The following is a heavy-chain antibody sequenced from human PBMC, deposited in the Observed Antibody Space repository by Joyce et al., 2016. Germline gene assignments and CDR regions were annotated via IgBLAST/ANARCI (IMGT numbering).Heavy chain of an antibody. D-gene: IGHD6-19*01. Sequence: EVQLLESGGGVVQPGGSLRLSCVASGFTFRSHAMSWVRQAPGKGLECVSHISGSGGTRDYADSVKGRFTISRDNSKNTLYLQMDSLRGEDTAVYYCAKAPSRGTDGIWGQGILVTVSS. CDR1: GFTFRSHA. V-gene: IGHV3-23*01. J-gene: IGHJ4*02. CDR3: AKAPSRGTDGI. CDR2: ISGSGGTR.